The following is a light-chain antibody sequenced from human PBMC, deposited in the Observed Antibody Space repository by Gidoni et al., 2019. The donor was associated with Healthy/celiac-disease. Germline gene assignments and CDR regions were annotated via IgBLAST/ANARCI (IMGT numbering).Light chain of an antibody. CDR1: QSVSSN. CDR3: QKYNNWPRA. V-gene: IGKV3-15*01. CDR2: GAS. Sequence: EIVMTQSPATLSVSPGERATLSCRASQSVSSNLAWYQQKPGQAPRLLIYGASTRATGIPARFSGSESGTEFTLTISSLQSEDFAVYYCQKYNNWPRAFGQGTKLEIK. J-gene: IGKJ2*01.